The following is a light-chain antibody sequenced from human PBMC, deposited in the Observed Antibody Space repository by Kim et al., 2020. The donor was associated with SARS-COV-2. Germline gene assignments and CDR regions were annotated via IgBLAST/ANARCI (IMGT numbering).Light chain of an antibody. CDR2: DAT. CDR1: QSVSNNY. J-gene: IGKJ2*01. Sequence: WSPGERAPLSCRASQSVSNNYLAWYQHKPGQAPRFVIYDATSRATGIPDRFSGSGSGTDFTLTISRLEPEDFAVYYCQHYVSSPYTFGQGTKLEI. V-gene: IGKV3-20*01. CDR3: QHYVSSPYT.